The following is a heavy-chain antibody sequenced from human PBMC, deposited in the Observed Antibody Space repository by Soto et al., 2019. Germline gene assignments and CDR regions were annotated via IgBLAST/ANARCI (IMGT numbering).Heavy chain of an antibody. CDR2: ISGSGGST. V-gene: IGHV3-23*01. J-gene: IGHJ4*02. D-gene: IGHD2-2*01. CDR1: GFTFSSYA. Sequence: GGSLRLSCAASGFTFSSYAMSWVRQAPGKGLEWVSGISGSGGSTDYADFVKGRFTISRDNSKNTLYLQMNSLRAEDTAVYYCARDYLVVPHRVIDYWGQGTLVTVSS. CDR3: ARDYLVVPHRVIDY.